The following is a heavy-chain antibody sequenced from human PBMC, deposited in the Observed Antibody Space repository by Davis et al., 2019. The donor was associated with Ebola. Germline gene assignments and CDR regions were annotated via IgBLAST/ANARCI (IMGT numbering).Heavy chain of an antibody. CDR2: IYDSGTT. Sequence: SETLSLTCTVSNYSFSAGHHWGWVRQPPGKGLEWIGTIYDSGTTDYNPSLKSRATISVDTFKKQFSLDLTTVTAAHTAVYYCARFNSWGYSWFDPWGQGTLVTVSS. J-gene: IGHJ5*02. CDR3: ARFNSWGYSWFDP. CDR1: NYSFSAGHH. D-gene: IGHD6-13*01. V-gene: IGHV4-38-2*02.